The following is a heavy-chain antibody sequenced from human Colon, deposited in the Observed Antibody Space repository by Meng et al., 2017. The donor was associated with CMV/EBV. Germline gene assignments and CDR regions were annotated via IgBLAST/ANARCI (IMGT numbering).Heavy chain of an antibody. CDR3: ARGRGDSSSWYFDY. Sequence: GESLKISCAASGFSFRTYEMNWVRQAPGKGLEWISHISSSATTTYYTDSVKGRFTISRDNAKNSLYLQMNSLRAEDTAVYYCARGRGDSSSWYFDYWGQGTLVTVSS. D-gene: IGHD6-13*01. V-gene: IGHV3-48*03. J-gene: IGHJ4*02. CDR1: GFSFRTYE. CDR2: ISSSATTT.